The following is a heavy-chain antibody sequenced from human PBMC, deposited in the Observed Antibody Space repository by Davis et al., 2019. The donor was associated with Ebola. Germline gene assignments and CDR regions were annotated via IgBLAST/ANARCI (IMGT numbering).Heavy chain of an antibody. D-gene: IGHD1-1*01. J-gene: IGHJ4*02. Sequence: AASVKVSCKASGYTFTSYYMHWVRQAPGQGLEWMGRINPNSGGTNYAQKFQGKFTMTTDTSTSTAYMELRSLRSDDTAVYYCARAQFPTTSDHWGQGTLVTVSS. V-gene: IGHV1-2*06. CDR3: ARAQFPTTSDH. CDR2: INPNSGGT. CDR1: GYTFTSYY.